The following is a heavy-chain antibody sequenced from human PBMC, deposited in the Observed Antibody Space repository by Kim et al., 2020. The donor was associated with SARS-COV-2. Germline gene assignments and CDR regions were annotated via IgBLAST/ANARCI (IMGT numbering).Heavy chain of an antibody. CDR2: TKIKTDGGTT. CDR3: TATLGY. D-gene: IGHD3-16*01. CDR1: GFTFSNAW. V-gene: IGHV3-15*01. Sequence: GGSLRLSCAGSGFTFSNAWMTWVRQAPGKGLEWVGRTKIKTDGGTTDYAAPVKGRFTISRDDSKNTLYLQMNSLKIEDTAVYYCTATLGYWGQGTLVTVS. J-gene: IGHJ4*02.